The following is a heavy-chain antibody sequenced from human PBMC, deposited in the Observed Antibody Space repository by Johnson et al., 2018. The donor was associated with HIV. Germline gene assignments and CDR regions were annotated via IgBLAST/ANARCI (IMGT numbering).Heavy chain of an antibody. Sequence: QVQLVESGGGVVQPGRSLRLSCAAHGFSVSSNFMSWVRQAPGPRLAWVAVFWYDGSNIFYGDSVQGRFTFSRDNSKNTLYLQMNSLRAEDTAVYYCARVRGLIAFDIWGQGTMVTVSS. V-gene: IGHV3-33*08. CDR1: GFSVSSNF. CDR3: ARVRGLIAFDI. J-gene: IGHJ3*02. CDR2: FWYDGSNI. D-gene: IGHD3-22*01.